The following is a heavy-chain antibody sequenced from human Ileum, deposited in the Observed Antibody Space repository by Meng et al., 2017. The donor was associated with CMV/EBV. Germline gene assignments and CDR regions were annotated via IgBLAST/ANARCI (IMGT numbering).Heavy chain of an antibody. V-gene: IGHV3-66*01. Sequence: EVQRVESGGGLVQPGWSLRLSCEASGFIVSSTYMTWVRQAPGKGLEWVSVIYASGSTFYADSVKGRFTISRDNSENTLFLQMSSLRVEDTAVYYCVGVGAPGGQGTLVTVSS. J-gene: IGHJ4*02. D-gene: IGHD1-26*01. CDR1: GFIVSSTY. CDR3: VGVGAP. CDR2: IYASGST.